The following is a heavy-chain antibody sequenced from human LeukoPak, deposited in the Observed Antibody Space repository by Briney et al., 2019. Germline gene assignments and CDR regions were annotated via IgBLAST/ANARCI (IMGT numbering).Heavy chain of an antibody. CDR3: ARDHPIVPAKYFQH. CDR1: GFTISSYA. J-gene: IGHJ1*01. V-gene: IGHV3-23*01. CDR2: ISGSGGST. Sequence: PGGSLRLSCAASGFTISSYAVSWARQAPGKGLAWVSAISGSGGSTYYADSVKGRFTISRDNSKNTLYLQMNSLRAEDTAVYYCARDHPIVPAKYFQHWGQGTLVTVSS. D-gene: IGHD2-2*01.